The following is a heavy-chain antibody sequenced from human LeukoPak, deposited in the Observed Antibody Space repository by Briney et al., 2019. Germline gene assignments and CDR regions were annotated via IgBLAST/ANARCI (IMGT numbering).Heavy chain of an antibody. D-gene: IGHD3-3*01. CDR1: GFTFSSYG. CDR3: ARGPRLGVVERDAFDI. V-gene: IGHV3-21*01. CDR2: ISISSSYI. J-gene: IGHJ3*02. Sequence: GGSLRLSCAASGFTFSSYGMHWVRQAPGKGLEWVSSISISSSYIYYADSVKGRFTMSRDNAKNSLYLQVNSLRAEDTAVYYCARGPRLGVVERDAFDIWGQGTMVTVSS.